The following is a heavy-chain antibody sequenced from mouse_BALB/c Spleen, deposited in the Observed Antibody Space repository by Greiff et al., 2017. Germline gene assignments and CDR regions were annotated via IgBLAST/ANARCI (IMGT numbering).Heavy chain of an antibody. Sequence: DVHLVESGGGLVKPGGSLKLSCAASGFTFSSYAMSWVRQTPEKRLEWVASISSGGSTYYPDSVKGRFTISRDNARNILYLQMSSLRSEDTAMYYCARGDGYYGAMDYWGQGTSVTVSS. J-gene: IGHJ4*01. CDR1: GFTFSSYA. D-gene: IGHD2-3*01. CDR3: ARGDGYYGAMDY. V-gene: IGHV5-6-5*01. CDR2: ISSGGST.